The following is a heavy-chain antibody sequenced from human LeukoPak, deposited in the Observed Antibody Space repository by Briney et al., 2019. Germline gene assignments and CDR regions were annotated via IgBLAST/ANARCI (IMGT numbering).Heavy chain of an antibody. CDR1: GFTFSSHA. V-gene: IGHV3-23*01. CDR3: AKDRDSSGYYDY. CDR2: ISGSGGST. J-gene: IGHJ4*02. D-gene: IGHD3-22*01. Sequence: GGSLRLSCAASGFTFSSHAMSWVRQDPGKGLEWVSAISGSGGSTSYADSVRGRFTISRDNPKNTLYLQMNSLRAEDTDIYYCAKDRDSSGYYDYWGQGTLVTVSS.